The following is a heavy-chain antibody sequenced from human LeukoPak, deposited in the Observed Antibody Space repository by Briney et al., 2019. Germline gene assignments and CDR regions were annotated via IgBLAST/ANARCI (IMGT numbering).Heavy chain of an antibody. CDR2: IYPGDSDT. CDR1: RYSFTSYW. V-gene: IGHV5-51*01. CDR3: AKIDRQYCSRSSCYALDY. Sequence: GESLKISCKGSRYSFTSYWIGWVRQMPGKGLEWMGIIYPGDSDTRYSPSFQGQVTISADKSISTAYLQWSSLKASDTAIYYCAKIDRQYCSRSSCYALDYWGQGTQVTVSS. D-gene: IGHD2-2*01. J-gene: IGHJ4*02.